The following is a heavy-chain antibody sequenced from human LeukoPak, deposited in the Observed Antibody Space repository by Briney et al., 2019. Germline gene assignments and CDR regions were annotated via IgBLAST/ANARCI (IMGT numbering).Heavy chain of an antibody. CDR3: ARSPIVGATHDAFDI. CDR1: NYSIGSDSY. Sequence: SETLSLTCAVSNYSIGSDSYWGWIRQSPGKGFEWIGSVSHSGKTYYNPSFKSRVTISVDTSKNHFSLKLNSMTAADTAVYYCARSPIVGATHDAFDIWGQGTMVTVSS. D-gene: IGHD1-26*01. J-gene: IGHJ3*02. CDR2: VSHSGKT. V-gene: IGHV4-38-2*01.